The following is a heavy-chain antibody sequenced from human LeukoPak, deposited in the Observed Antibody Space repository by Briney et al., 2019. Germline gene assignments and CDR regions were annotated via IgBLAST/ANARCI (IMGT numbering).Heavy chain of an antibody. CDR3: AKSARYSSSWYPPFDY. J-gene: IGHJ4*02. CDR1: GFTFSSYA. CDR2: ISGSGGST. D-gene: IGHD6-13*01. V-gene: IGHV3-23*01. Sequence: PGGSLRLSCAASGFTFSSYAMSWVRQAPGKGLEWVSGISGSGGSTYYADSVKGRFTISRDNSKNTLYLQMNSLRAEDTAVYYCAKSARYSSSWYPPFDYWGQGTLVTVYS.